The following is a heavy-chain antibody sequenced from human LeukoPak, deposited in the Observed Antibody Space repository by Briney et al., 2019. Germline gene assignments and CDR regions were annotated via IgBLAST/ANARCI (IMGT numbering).Heavy chain of an antibody. Sequence: ASVKVSCKASGYTFTGYYMHWVRQAPGQGLEWMGWINPNSGDTNYAQKFQGRVTMTRDTSISTAYMELSRLRSDDTAVFYCARDLRNYYGSGSSRFDPWGQGTLVTVSS. J-gene: IGHJ5*02. CDR3: ARDLRNYYGSGSSRFDP. D-gene: IGHD3-10*01. CDR1: GYTFTGYY. CDR2: INPNSGDT. V-gene: IGHV1-2*02.